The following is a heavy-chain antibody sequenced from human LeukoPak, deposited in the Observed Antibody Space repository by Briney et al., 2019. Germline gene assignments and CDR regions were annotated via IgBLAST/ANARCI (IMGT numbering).Heavy chain of an antibody. CDR1: GYIFTNYP. Sequence: GASVTVSCTASGYIFTNYPMNWVRQAPGQGLEWMGLINTNTGNPTYAQGLTERFVFSWDTSVSTAYLQITSLKAEDTAVCFCARDSYCSGGTCYSRVGYWGQGTEVTVSS. CDR2: INTNTGNP. D-gene: IGHD2-15*01. J-gene: IGHJ4*02. CDR3: ARDSYCSGGTCYSRVGY. V-gene: IGHV7-4-1*02.